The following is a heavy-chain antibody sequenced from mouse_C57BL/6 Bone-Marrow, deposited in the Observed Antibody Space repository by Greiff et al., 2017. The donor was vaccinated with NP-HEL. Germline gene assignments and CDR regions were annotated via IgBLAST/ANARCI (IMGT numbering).Heavy chain of an antibody. CDR3: ARKGGYYPYYAMDY. Sequence: VQRVESGPGLVQPSQSLSITCTVSGFSLTSYGVHWVRQSPGKGLEWLGVIWSGGSTDYNAAFISRLSISKDNSKSQVFFKMNSLQADDTAIYYCARKGGYYPYYAMDYWGQGTSVTVSS. D-gene: IGHD2-3*01. CDR1: GFSLTSYG. J-gene: IGHJ4*01. CDR2: IWSGGST. V-gene: IGHV2-2*01.